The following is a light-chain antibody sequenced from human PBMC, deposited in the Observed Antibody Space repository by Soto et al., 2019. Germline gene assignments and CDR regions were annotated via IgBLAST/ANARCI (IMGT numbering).Light chain of an antibody. Sequence: QSALSRPASVSGSLGQSITISCTGTSSDVGGYNAVSWYQQQPGKAPKLIMYDVNNRPSGASNRFSGSKSGNTASLTISGLQAEDEADYYCSSYVTGGAYVLGTGTKLTVL. CDR3: SSYVTGGAYV. J-gene: IGLJ1*01. CDR1: SSDVGGYNA. CDR2: DVN. V-gene: IGLV2-14*01.